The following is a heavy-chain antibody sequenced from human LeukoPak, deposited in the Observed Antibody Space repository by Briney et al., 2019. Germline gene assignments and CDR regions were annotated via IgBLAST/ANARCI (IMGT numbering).Heavy chain of an antibody. V-gene: IGHV3-21*01. Sequence: GGSLRLSCAASGFTFSSYSMNWVRQAPGKGLEWVSSISSSSSYIYYADSVKGRFTISRDNAKYSLYLQMNSLRAEDTAVYYCARDRAAAGTDLDYWGQGTLVTVSS. CDR2: ISSSSSYI. CDR3: ARDRAAAGTDLDY. CDR1: GFTFSSYS. J-gene: IGHJ4*02. D-gene: IGHD6-13*01.